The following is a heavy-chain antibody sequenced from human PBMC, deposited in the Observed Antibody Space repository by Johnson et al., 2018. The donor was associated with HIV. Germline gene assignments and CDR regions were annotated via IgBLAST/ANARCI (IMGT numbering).Heavy chain of an antibody. J-gene: IGHJ3*02. CDR1: GFTISTYA. V-gene: IGHV3-23*04. CDR3: ARDGHSSTPRGAFDI. CDR2: ISGSGYTT. Sequence: VQLVESGGGLVQPGGSLRLSCAVSGFTISTYAMSWVRQAPGQGLEWVSAISGSGYTTYHADSVKVRFTISRDNSKNTLYLEMNSLRPEDTAVYYCARDGHSSTPRGAFDIWGQGTMVTVSS. D-gene: IGHD6-13*01.